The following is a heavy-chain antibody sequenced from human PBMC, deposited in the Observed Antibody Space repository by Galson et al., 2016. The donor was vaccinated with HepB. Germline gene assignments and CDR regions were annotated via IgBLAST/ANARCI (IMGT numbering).Heavy chain of an antibody. J-gene: IGHJ5*02. CDR3: ARRSPTFDP. V-gene: IGHV4-39*02. CDR1: GGSISSSDYY. CDR2: IHYNGNT. Sequence: ETLSLTCNVSGGSISSSDYYWGWIRQPPGRGLEWIGSIHYNGNTYYNPSLQSRVTISVDTSKSDFFLKLSSVTAADTAVYYCARRSPTFDPWGQGTLVTVSS.